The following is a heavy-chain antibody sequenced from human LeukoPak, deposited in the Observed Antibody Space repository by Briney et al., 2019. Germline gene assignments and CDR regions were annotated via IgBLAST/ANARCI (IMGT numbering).Heavy chain of an antibody. J-gene: IGHJ6*03. CDR3: ARDRGDYDFWSALGADYYYMDV. CDR1: GFTFDDYG. D-gene: IGHD3-3*01. Sequence: GGSLRLSCAASGFTFDDYGMSWVRQAPGKGLEWVSGINWNGGSTGYADSVKGRFTISRDNAKNSLYLQMNSLRGEDTAVYYCARDRGDYDFWSALGADYYYMDVWGKGTTVTVSS. V-gene: IGHV3-20*04. CDR2: INWNGGST.